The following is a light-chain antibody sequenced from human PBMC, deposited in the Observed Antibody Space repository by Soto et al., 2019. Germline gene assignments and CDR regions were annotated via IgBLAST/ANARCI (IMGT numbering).Light chain of an antibody. V-gene: IGKV1-5*03. Sequence: DIQMTQSPSTLSSSVGDRVTITCRASQSVSSRLAWYQQKPGQVPKLLIYKASSFDSGVPLRFSGSGSGTDFTLTISSLQPDDFAIYYCQQYDCHPSTFGQGTRVEIK. CDR3: QQYDCHPST. CDR2: KAS. CDR1: QSVSSR. J-gene: IGKJ2*01.